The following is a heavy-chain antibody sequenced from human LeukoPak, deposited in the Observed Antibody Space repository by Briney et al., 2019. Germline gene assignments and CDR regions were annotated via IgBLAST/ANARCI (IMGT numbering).Heavy chain of an antibody. J-gene: IGHJ6*03. CDR1: GYTFTSYY. Sequence: ASVKGSCKASGYTFTSYYMHWVRQAPGQGLEWMGIINPSGGSTSYAQKFQGRVTMTRDMSTSTVYMELSSLRSEDTAVYYCARGYWNGYYYMDVWGKGTTVTVSS. CDR2: INPSGGST. D-gene: IGHD1-1*01. V-gene: IGHV1-46*01. CDR3: ARGYWNGYYYMDV.